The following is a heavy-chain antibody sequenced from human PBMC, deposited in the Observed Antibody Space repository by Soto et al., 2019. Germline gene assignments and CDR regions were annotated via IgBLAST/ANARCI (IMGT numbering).Heavy chain of an antibody. CDR2: ISSSGSTM. J-gene: IGHJ3*02. CDR3: ENIERRPNVFDI. Sequence: QPGGYLRLSCAASGFTFNTYEMNWVRQAPGKGLEWVSYISSSGSTMYYADSVKGRFTISRDNAKNSLFLQMNSLRAEDKAVYYCENIERRPNVFDIWGQGTLVTVSS. CDR1: GFTFNTYE. V-gene: IGHV3-48*03. D-gene: IGHD1-1*01.